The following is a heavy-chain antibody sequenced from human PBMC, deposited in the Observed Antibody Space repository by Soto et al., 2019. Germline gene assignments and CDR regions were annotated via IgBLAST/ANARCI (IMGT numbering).Heavy chain of an antibody. CDR3: AKDSRRNYDFWSGYYFDAFDI. D-gene: IGHD3-3*01. J-gene: IGHJ3*02. Sequence: GGSLRLSCAASGFTFSSYAMSWVRQAPGKGLEWVSAISGSGGSTYYADSVKGRFTISRDNSKNTLYLQMNSLRAEDTAVYYCAKDSRRNYDFWSGYYFDAFDIWGQGTMVTVSS. V-gene: IGHV3-23*01. CDR1: GFTFSSYA. CDR2: ISGSGGST.